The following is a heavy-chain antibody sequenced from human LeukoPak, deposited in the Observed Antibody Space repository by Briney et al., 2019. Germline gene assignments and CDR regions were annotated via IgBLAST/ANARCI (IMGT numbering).Heavy chain of an antibody. J-gene: IGHJ4*02. CDR2: ISAYNGNT. V-gene: IGHV1-18*01. CDR3: ARDGEGFDY. D-gene: IGHD7-27*01. CDR1: GYTFTSYG. Sequence: GASVTVSYKASGYTFTSYGISWVRQAPGQGLEWMGWISAYNGNTNYAQKLQGRVTMTTDTSTRTAYMELRSLRSDDATVYYWARDGEGFDYWGQGTLVTVSS.